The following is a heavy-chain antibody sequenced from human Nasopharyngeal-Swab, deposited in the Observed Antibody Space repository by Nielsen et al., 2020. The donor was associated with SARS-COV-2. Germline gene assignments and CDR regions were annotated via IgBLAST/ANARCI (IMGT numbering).Heavy chain of an antibody. CDR3: ASPLGFDWLQHVDYYYYMDV. CDR2: ISYDGSNK. D-gene: IGHD3-9*01. V-gene: IGHV3-30*04. Sequence: GGSLRLSCAASGFTFSSYAMHWVRQAPGKGLEWVTVISYDGSNKYYADSVKGRFTISRDNSKNTLYLQMNSLRAEDTAAYYCASPLGFDWLQHVDYYYYMDVWGKGTTVTVSS. CDR1: GFTFSSYA. J-gene: IGHJ6*03.